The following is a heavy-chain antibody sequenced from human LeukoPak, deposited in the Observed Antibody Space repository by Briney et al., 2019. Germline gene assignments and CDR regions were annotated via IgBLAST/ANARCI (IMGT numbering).Heavy chain of an antibody. CDR3: ARDSPAFGRVIWHAFDI. J-gene: IGHJ3*02. Sequence: ASVKVSCRASGYTFTSYGISWVRQAPGQGLEWMGWISAYNGNTNYAQKLQGRVTMTTDTSTSTAYMELRSLRSDDTAVYYCARDSPAFGRVIWHAFDIWGQGTMVTVSS. D-gene: IGHD3-16*02. CDR1: GYTFTSYG. V-gene: IGHV1-18*01. CDR2: ISAYNGNT.